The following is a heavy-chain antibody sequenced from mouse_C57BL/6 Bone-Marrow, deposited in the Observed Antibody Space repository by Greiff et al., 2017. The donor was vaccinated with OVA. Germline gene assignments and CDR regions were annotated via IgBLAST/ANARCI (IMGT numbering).Heavy chain of an antibody. Sequence: SGAELVRPGPSVKMSCKASGYTFTNYWIGWAKQRPGHGLEWIGDIYPGGGYTNYNEKFKGKATLTADKSSSTAYMQFSSLTSEDSAIYYCARYNWDHFDYWGQGTTLTVSS. J-gene: IGHJ2*01. CDR3: ARYNWDHFDY. CDR2: IYPGGGYT. V-gene: IGHV1-63*01. D-gene: IGHD4-1*01. CDR1: GYTFTNYW.